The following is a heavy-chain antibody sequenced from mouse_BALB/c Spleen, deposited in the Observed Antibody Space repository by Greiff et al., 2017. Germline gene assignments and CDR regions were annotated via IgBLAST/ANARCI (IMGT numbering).Heavy chain of an antibody. V-gene: IGHV5-17*02. CDR2: ISSGSSTI. D-gene: IGHD1-1*01. CDR3: ARDGYGSPYAMDY. J-gene: IGHJ4*01. Sequence: EVHLVESGGGLVQPGGSRKLSCAASGFTFSSFGMHWVRQAPEKGLEWVAYISSGSSTIYYADTVKGRFTISRDNPKNTLFLQMTSLRSEDTAMYYCARDGYGSPYAMDYWGQGTSVTVSS. CDR1: GFTFSSFG.